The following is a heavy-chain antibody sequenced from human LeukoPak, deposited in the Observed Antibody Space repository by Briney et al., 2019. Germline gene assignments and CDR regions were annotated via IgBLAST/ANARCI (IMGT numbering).Heavy chain of an antibody. CDR2: INPNSGGT. J-gene: IGHJ4*02. D-gene: IGHD5-18*01. V-gene: IGHV1-2*02. Sequence: ASVKVSCKASGYTFTSYDINWVRQAPGQGLEWMGWINPNSGGTNYAQKFQGRVTMTRDTSINTAYMDLNSLRAEDTALYYCAKGNGYSYGPHQFDYWGQGTLVTVSS. CDR3: AKGNGYSYGPHQFDY. CDR1: GYTFTSYD.